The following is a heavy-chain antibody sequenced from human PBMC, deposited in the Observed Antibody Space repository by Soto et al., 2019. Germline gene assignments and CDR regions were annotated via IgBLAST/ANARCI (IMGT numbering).Heavy chain of an antibody. CDR1: GYILNTYG. V-gene: IGHV1-18*01. D-gene: IGHD6-13*01. CDR3: ARHAAAGTVLGYYGMDV. Sequence: QVQLVQSGTEMKKSGASVKVSCKASGYILNTYGISWVRQAPGQGLEWMGWISGDNGNTKYAQKFQGRVTMTTDTSTSTAYMELRSLTSDDTAVYYCARHAAAGTVLGYYGMDVWGQGTTVTVSS. J-gene: IGHJ6*02. CDR2: ISGDNGNT.